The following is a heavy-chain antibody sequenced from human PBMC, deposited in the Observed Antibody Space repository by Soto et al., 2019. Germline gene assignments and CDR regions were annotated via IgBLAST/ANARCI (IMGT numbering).Heavy chain of an antibody. Sequence: QVQLVESGGGVVQPGRSLRLSCAASGFTFSNSAMHWVRQTPDKGLEWVAFLSYDGSHNYYADSVKGRFTISRDNSKNTLYLQMNSLRVDDTAVYYRAKDRSTVFGVVTYYFDYWGQGTLVTVSS. CDR2: LSYDGSHN. CDR3: AKDRSTVFGVVTYYFDY. CDR1: GFTFSNSA. D-gene: IGHD3-3*01. J-gene: IGHJ4*02. V-gene: IGHV3-30*18.